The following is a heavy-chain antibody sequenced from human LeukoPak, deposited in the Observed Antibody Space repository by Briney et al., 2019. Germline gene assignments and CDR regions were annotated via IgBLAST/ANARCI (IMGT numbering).Heavy chain of an antibody. Sequence: SETLSLTCTVSDVSITMYNWTWIRQPPGKGLEWIGYVDNTGSTKFNPSLNGRVSISRDTSNNFFSLRLRSVTAADTAVYFCARGRVSSSTWYSTYYYFFYMDFWGKGTTVTVSS. CDR3: ARGRVSSSTWYSTYYYFFYMDF. CDR1: DVSITMYN. D-gene: IGHD4-11*01. CDR2: VDNTGST. J-gene: IGHJ6*03. V-gene: IGHV4-59*01.